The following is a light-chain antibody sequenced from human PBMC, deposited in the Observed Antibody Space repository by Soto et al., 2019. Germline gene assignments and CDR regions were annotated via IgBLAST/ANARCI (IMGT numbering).Light chain of an antibody. J-gene: IGKJ1*01. CDR3: QEYNSAPQT. CDR2: AAS. V-gene: IGKV1-27*01. CDR1: QGISSY. Sequence: DIQMTQSPSSLSASVGNRVIITCRASQGISSYLAWYQQKPGKVPKLLIYAASTLQSGVPSRFSGSGSGTDFTLTISSLQPEDVATYYCQEYNSAPQTFGQGTKVEIK.